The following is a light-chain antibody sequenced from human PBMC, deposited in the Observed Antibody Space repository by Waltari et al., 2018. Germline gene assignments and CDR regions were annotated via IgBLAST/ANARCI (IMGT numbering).Light chain of an antibody. CDR1: VLSKRF. V-gene: IGLV3-25*03. CDR3: QSADISTSSRI. J-gene: IGLJ2*01. Sequence: SSGLTQPPSVSVSPGQTTRTTCSGDVLSKRFAYWYQHKSGQAPLLLIFKDSERPSGMPERFSGSRSGTTVTLTISGVQPEDEADYCCQSADISTSSRIFAGGTKLTVL. CDR2: KDS.